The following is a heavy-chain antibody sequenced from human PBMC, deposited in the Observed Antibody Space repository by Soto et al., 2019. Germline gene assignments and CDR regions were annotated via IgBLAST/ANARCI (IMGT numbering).Heavy chain of an antibody. V-gene: IGHV2-70*11. D-gene: IGHD3-22*01. CDR1: GFSLNTSGMC. Sequence: SGPTLVNPTQTLTLTCTFSGFSLNTSGMCVSWIRQPPGRALEWLARIDWDDDKYYSTSLKTRLTISKDTSKNQVVLTMTNMDPVDTATYYCARIVIQLSAHGYYSVFDVRGQGTTVPVS. CDR3: ARIVIQLSAHGYYSVFDV. CDR2: IDWDDDK. J-gene: IGHJ6*02.